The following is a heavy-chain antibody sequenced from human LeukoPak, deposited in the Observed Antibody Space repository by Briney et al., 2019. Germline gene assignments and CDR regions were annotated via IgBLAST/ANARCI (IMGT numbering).Heavy chain of an antibody. J-gene: IGHJ4*02. V-gene: IGHV3-53*01. Sequence: GGSLRLSCAASGFTVSSNYMSWVRQAPGKGLEWVSVIYSGGSTYYADSVKGRFTISRDNSKNTLYLQMNSLRAEDTAVYYCARDGAMVRGIIMTDWGQGTLVTVSS. CDR1: GFTVSSNY. CDR3: ARDGAMVRGIIMTD. CDR2: IYSGGST. D-gene: IGHD3-10*01.